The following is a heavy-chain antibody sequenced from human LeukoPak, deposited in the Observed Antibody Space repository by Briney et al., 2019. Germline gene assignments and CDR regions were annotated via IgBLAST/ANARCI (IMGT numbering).Heavy chain of an antibody. CDR2: ISYDGSNK. Sequence: GGSLRLSCAASGLTFSSYAMHWVRQAPGKGLEWVAVISYDGSNKYYADSVKGRFTISRDNSKNTLYLQMNSLRAEDTAVYYCAAEYYYDSSGYDAFDIWGQGTMVTVSS. CDR1: GLTFSSYA. D-gene: IGHD3-22*01. V-gene: IGHV3-30-3*01. J-gene: IGHJ3*02. CDR3: AAEYYYDSSGYDAFDI.